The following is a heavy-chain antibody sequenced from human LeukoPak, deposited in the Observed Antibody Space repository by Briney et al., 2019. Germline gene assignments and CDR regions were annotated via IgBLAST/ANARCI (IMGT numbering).Heavy chain of an antibody. J-gene: IGHJ3*02. V-gene: IGHV4-38-2*01. Sequence: SETLSLTCAVSGYSISSGYYWGWIRQPPGKGLEWIGSIYHSGSTYYNPSLKSRVTISVDTSKNQFSLKLSSVTAADTAVYYCAMELVAAYDAFDIWGQGTMVTVSS. CDR1: GYSISSGYY. CDR2: IYHSGST. CDR3: AMELVAAYDAFDI. D-gene: IGHD2-15*01.